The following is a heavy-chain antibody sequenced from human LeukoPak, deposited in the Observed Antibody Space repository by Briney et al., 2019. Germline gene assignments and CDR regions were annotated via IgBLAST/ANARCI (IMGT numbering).Heavy chain of an antibody. CDR3: ARDLVTVTKGFDI. Sequence: SETLSLTCAVSADNFSSHYWTWIRQPPGKGLEWIGYISYIGSTNYNPSLKSRVTISIDTSKNQFSLKLSSVTAADTAVYYCARDLVTVTKGFDIWGQGTMVSVSS. CDR1: ADNFSSHY. J-gene: IGHJ3*02. CDR2: ISYIGST. V-gene: IGHV4-59*11. D-gene: IGHD4-17*01.